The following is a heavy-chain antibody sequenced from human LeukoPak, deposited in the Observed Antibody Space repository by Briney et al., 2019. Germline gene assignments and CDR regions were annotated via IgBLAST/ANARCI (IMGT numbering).Heavy chain of an antibody. CDR1: GYTFTSYY. D-gene: IGHD6-6*01. CDR3: ARDAFEYSSSPFDY. V-gene: IGHV1-18*04. CDR2: ISAYNGNT. J-gene: IGHJ4*02. Sequence: GASVKVSCKASGYTFTSYYMHWVRQAPGQGLEWMGWISAYNGNTNYAQKLQGRITMTTDTSTSTAYMELRSLRSDDTAVYYCARDAFEYSSSPFDYWGQGTLVTVSS.